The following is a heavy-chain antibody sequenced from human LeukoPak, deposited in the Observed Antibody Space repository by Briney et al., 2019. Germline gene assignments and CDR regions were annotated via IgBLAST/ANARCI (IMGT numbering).Heavy chain of an antibody. Sequence: ASVKVSCKASGYTFTSYEINWVRQATGQGLEWMGWMNPNSGNTGYAQKFQGRVTISRNTSISTAYMELSRLRSDDTAVYYCARQRGSGYLSSFYFDYWGQGTLVTVSS. D-gene: IGHD3-22*01. CDR3: ARQRGSGYLSSFYFDY. CDR2: MNPNSGNT. V-gene: IGHV1-8*03. CDR1: GYTFTSYE. J-gene: IGHJ4*02.